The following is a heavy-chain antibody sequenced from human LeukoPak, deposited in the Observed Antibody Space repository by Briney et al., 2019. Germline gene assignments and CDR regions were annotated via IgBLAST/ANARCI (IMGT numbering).Heavy chain of an antibody. Sequence: ASVKVSCKASGYNFISYYMHWVRQAPGQGLEWMGIINPSGGSTSYAQKFQDRVTMTRDTSTSTVYMELSSLKSEGTAVYYCAREDVVLVDAVRYYYYGMDVWGQGTTVTVS. CDR2: INPSGGST. D-gene: IGHD2-8*01. J-gene: IGHJ6*02. CDR3: AREDVVLVDAVRYYYYGMDV. CDR1: GYNFISYY. V-gene: IGHV1-46*01.